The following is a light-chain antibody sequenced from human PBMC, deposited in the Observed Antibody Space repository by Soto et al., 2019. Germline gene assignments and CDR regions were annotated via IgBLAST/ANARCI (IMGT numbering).Light chain of an antibody. CDR1: QSISSW. J-gene: IGKJ2*01. CDR3: QQYNSFPYT. CDR2: KAS. V-gene: IGKV1-5*03. Sequence: DIQMTQSPSTLSASVGDRVTITCRASQSISSWLAWYQQKPGKAPKLLIYKASSLESGVPSRFSGSGSGTEFTLTISSLQPDDSATYYSQQYNSFPYTFGQGAKLEIK.